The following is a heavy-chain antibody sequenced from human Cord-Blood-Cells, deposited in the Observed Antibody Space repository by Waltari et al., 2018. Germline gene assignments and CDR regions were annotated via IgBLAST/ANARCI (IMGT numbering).Heavy chain of an antibody. Sequence: QVQLQESGPGRVTPSETLSLTCAVSGYSISSGYYWGWLRQPPGKGLEWIGSIYHSGSTYYNPSLKSRVTISVDTSKNQFSLKLSSVTAADTAVYYCARGRLHGDSGYDYFDYWGQGTLVTVSS. CDR2: IYHSGST. J-gene: IGHJ4*02. V-gene: IGHV4-38-2*01. D-gene: IGHD5-12*01. CDR3: ARGRLHGDSGYDYFDY. CDR1: GYSISSGYY.